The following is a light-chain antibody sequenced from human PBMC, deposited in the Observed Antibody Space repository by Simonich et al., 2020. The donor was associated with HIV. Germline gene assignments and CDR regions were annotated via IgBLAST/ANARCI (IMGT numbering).Light chain of an antibody. CDR1: QSVLYSSNNKNY. Sequence: DLVMTQSPDSLAVSLGGMATITCKSSQSVLYSSNNKNYLAWYQQKPGQPPKLLIYWASPRESGVPDRFSGSGSGTDFTLTISSLQAEDVAVYYCQQYYSTLWTFGQGTKVEIK. V-gene: IGKV4-1*01. J-gene: IGKJ1*01. CDR3: QQYYSTLWT. CDR2: WAS.